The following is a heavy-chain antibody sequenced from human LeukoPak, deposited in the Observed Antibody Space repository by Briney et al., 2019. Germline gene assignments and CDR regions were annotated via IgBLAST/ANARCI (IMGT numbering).Heavy chain of an antibody. CDR1: GFSLSEYG. V-gene: IGHV3-30*03. CDR3: ARDRINMMVLGHDSGLDF. CDR2: VSYDGGHK. Sequence: GGSLRLSCVGSGFSLSEYGIHWVRQAPGKGLEWVAVVSYDGGHKYYADSVKGRFTISRDTSCDTVSLQMNSLRVEDTAVYYCARDRINMMVLGHDSGLDFWGQGTLVTVSS. J-gene: IGHJ4*02. D-gene: IGHD3-22*01.